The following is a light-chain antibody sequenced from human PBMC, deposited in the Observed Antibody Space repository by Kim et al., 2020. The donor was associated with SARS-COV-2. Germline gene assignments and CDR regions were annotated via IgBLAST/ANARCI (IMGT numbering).Light chain of an antibody. Sequence: PSVTISCTGTSSDVGGYNYVSWYQQHPGKAPKLMIYEVSKRPSGVPDRFSGSKSGNTASLTVSGLQAEDEADYYCSSYAGSNVVLFGGGTKLTVL. CDR3: SSYAGSNVVL. CDR1: SSDVGGYNY. V-gene: IGLV2-8*01. CDR2: EVS. J-gene: IGLJ2*01.